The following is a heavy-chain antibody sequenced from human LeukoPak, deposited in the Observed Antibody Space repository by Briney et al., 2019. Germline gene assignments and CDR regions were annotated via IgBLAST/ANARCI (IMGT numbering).Heavy chain of an antibody. CDR1: GYTFTTYY. CDR3: ARIPRGLRGAFDI. J-gene: IGHJ3*02. CDR2: INPNSGGT. Sequence: ASVKVSCRASGYTFTTYYIHWVRQAPRQGLEWMGWINPNSGGTNYAQKFQGRVTMTRDTSISTAYMELSRLRSDDTAVYYCARIPRGLRGAFDIWGQGTMVTVSS. D-gene: IGHD4-17*01. V-gene: IGHV1-2*02.